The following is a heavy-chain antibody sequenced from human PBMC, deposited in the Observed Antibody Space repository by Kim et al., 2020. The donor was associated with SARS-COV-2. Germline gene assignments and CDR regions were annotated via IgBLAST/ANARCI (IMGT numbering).Heavy chain of an antibody. CDR1: GDSVSSNIAI. J-gene: IGHJ4*02. CDR2: AFYRSKWIF. CDR3: ARGSIRGAHNFDY. D-gene: IGHD3-10*01. Sequence: SQTLSLTCGISGDSVSSNIAIWNWIRQSPSRGLEWLGRAFYRSKWIFDYEVSVKSRITINPDTSKNQIYLQLDSVTPDDTAVYYCARGSIRGAHNFDYWGQGTVVTVSS. V-gene: IGHV6-1*01.